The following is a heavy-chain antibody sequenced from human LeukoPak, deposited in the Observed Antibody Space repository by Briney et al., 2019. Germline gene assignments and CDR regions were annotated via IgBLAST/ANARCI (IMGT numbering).Heavy chain of an antibody. D-gene: IGHD6-6*01. CDR3: ARESWASSSSADYYYMDV. V-gene: IGHV1-18*01. Sequence: ASVKVSCKASGYTFTSYGISWVRQAPGRGLEWMGWISAYNGNTNYAQNLQGRVTMTTDTSTSTAYMELRSLRSDDTAVYYCARESWASSSSADYYYMDVWGKGTTVTVSS. CDR2: ISAYNGNT. J-gene: IGHJ6*03. CDR1: GYTFTSYG.